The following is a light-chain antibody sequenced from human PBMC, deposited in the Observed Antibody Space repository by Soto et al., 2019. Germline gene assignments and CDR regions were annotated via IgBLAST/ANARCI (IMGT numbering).Light chain of an antibody. V-gene: IGKV3-20*01. CDR2: GVS. CDR3: QQYGNSPLT. Sequence: EIMLTQSPGTLSLSPGDRDTLSCRASQSLRNSYFGWHQQKPGQAPRLLIYGVSTRATGVPDRFSGSGSGTDFTLTISRLEPEDFAVYYCQQYGNSPLTFGGGTKVDIK. CDR1: QSLRNSY. J-gene: IGKJ4*01.